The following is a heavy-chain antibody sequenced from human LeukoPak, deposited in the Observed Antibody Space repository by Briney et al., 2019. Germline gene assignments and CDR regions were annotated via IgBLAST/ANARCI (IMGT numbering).Heavy chain of an antibody. D-gene: IGHD3-10*01. Sequence: QPGGSLRLACAASGFTFSSYSMNWVRQAPGKGLEWVSAISGSGGSTYYADSVKGRFTISRDNSRNTLYLQMTSLRAEDTAVYYCAKDLVTGSLDYWGQGTLVTVSS. CDR3: AKDLVTGSLDY. V-gene: IGHV3-23*01. J-gene: IGHJ4*02. CDR1: GFTFSSYS. CDR2: ISGSGGST.